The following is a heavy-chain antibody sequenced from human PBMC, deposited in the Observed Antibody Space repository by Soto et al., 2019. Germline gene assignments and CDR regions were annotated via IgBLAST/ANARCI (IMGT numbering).Heavy chain of an antibody. Sequence: SETLSLTCTVSGGSISSSSYYWGWIRQPPGKGLEWIGSIYYSGSTYYNPSLKSRVTISVDTSKNQFSLKLSSVTAADTAVYYCARPFHRGYSGYPVGSADYYYMDVWGKGTTVTVSS. CDR2: IYYSGST. CDR1: GGSISSSSYY. CDR3: ARPFHRGYSGYPVGSADYYYMDV. D-gene: IGHD5-12*01. J-gene: IGHJ6*03. V-gene: IGHV4-39*01.